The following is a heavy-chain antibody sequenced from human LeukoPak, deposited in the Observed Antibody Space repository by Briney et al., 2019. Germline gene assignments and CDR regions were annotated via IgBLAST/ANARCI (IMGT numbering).Heavy chain of an antibody. D-gene: IGHD3-3*01. Sequence: GESLQISCQGSGYIFTSYWIGWVRQVPGKGLEWMGIIYPGDSDTRYSPSFQGQVTISADKSISTAYLQWSSLKASDTAMYYCARLLESTRGADAFDIWGQGTMVTVSS. J-gene: IGHJ3*02. CDR3: ARLLESTRGADAFDI. CDR2: IYPGDSDT. V-gene: IGHV5-51*01. CDR1: GYIFTSYW.